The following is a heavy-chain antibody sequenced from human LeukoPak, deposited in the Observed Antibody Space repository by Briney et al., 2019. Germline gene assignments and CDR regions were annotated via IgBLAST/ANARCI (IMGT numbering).Heavy chain of an antibody. CDR2: ISYDGSNK. V-gene: IGHV3-30*03. CDR1: GFTFSSYS. J-gene: IGHJ4*02. D-gene: IGHD3-22*01. CDR3: TRDTPNYDSSGYPLYYFDY. Sequence: PGGSLRLSCAASGFTFSSYSMNWVRQAPGKGLEWVAVISYDGSNKYYADSVKGRFTISRDNSKNTLYLQMNSLRAEDTAVYYCTRDTPNYDSSGYPLYYFDYWGQGTLVTVSS.